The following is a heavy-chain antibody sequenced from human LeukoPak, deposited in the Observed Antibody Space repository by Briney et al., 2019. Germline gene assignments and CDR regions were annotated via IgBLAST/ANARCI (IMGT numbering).Heavy chain of an antibody. CDR1: GFTFSSYA. Sequence: GGSLRLSCAASGFTFSSYAMHWVRQAPGKGLEWVAVISYDGSNKYYADSVKGRFTISRDNSKNMLYLQMNSLRGEDTAVYYCARAMVVAVPPAMWGQGILVTVSS. CDR2: ISYDGSNK. CDR3: ARAMVVAVPPAM. D-gene: IGHD2-2*01. V-gene: IGHV3-30-3*01. J-gene: IGHJ4*02.